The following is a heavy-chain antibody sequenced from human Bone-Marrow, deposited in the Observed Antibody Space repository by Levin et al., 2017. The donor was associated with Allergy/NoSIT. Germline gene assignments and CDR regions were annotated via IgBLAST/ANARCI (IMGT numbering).Heavy chain of an antibody. D-gene: IGHD2-2*02. CDR1: GFTFSSYA. CDR2: ISGSGGST. CDR3: AKAPRIVVVPAAILDYYYYMDV. J-gene: IGHJ6*03. V-gene: IGHV3-23*01. Sequence: LSLTCAASGFTFSSYAMSWVRQAPGKGLEWVSAISGSGGSTYYADSVKGRFTISRDNSKNTLYLQMNSLRAEDTAVYYCAKAPRIVVVPAAILDYYYYMDVWGKGTTVTVSS.